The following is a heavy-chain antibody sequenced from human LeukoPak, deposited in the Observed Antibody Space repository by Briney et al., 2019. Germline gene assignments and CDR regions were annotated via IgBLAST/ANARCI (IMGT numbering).Heavy chain of an antibody. CDR1: GFTFSSYA. V-gene: IGHV3-23*01. J-gene: IGHJ4*02. CDR3: AKGSSVVVVPAAIGDY. Sequence: GGSLRLSCAASGFTFSSYAMSWVRQAPGKGLEWVSAISGSGGSTYYADSVKGRFTISRDNSKNTLYLQMNSLRAEDTAVYYCAKGSSVVVVPAAIGDYWGQGTLVTVSS. D-gene: IGHD2-2*01. CDR2: ISGSGGST.